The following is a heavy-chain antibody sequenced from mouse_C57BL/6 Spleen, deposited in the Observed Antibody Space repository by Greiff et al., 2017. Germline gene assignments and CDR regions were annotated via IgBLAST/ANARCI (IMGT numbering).Heavy chain of an antibody. CDR2: IYPGDGDT. D-gene: IGHD1-1*01. CDR3: ARNPYYGSSSFAY. CDR1: GYAFSSSW. Sequence: QVQLQQSGPELVKPGASVKISCKASGYAFSSSWMNWVKQRPGKGLEWIGRIYPGDGDTNYNGKFKGKATLTADKSSSTAYMQLSSLTSEDSAVYFCARNPYYGSSSFAYGGQGTLVTVSA. V-gene: IGHV1-82*01. J-gene: IGHJ3*01.